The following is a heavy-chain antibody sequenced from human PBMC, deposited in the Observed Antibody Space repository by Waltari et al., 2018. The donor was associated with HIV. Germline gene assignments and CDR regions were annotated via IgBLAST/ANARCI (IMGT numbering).Heavy chain of an antibody. CDR2: ISSSVSTI. CDR3: ARDYSGTYADFDY. D-gene: IGHD1-26*01. V-gene: IGHV3-48*01. CDR1: GFTFSSYS. J-gene: IGHJ4*02. Sequence: EVQLVESGGGLVQPGGSLRLSCAASGFTFSSYSMNWVRQAPGKGLEWVSYISSSVSTIYYSDSVRGRFTISRDNAKNSLYLQLNSLRAEDTAVYYCARDYSGTYADFDYWGQGTLVTVSS.